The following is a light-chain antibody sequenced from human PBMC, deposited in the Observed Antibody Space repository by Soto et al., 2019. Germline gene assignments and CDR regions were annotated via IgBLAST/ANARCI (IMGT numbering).Light chain of an antibody. Sequence: EIVMTQSPATLPVSPGERATLSCRASQTVYNNLAWYQQKPGQAPRLLIYSASTRATGLPARFSGSGSGTEFTLTISSLQSEDFAVYFCQQYIAWPLTFGGGTKVVIK. V-gene: IGKV3-15*01. CDR1: QTVYNN. J-gene: IGKJ4*01. CDR3: QQYIAWPLT. CDR2: SAS.